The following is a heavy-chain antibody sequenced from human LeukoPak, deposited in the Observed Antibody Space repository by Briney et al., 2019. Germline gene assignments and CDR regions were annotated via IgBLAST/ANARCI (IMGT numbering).Heavy chain of an antibody. D-gene: IGHD5-18*01. CDR3: AKVLKSGYSFLRGAFDI. Sequence: AGGSLRLSCAASGFTFSDFWVEWFRQAPGKGLEWVANINKDGSDKYYMDSVTGRFSISRDNAKNSLSLQMNSLRVDDTAVYYCAKVLKSGYSFLRGAFDIWGQGAMVTVSS. V-gene: IGHV3-7*01. J-gene: IGHJ3*02. CDR1: GFTFSDFW. CDR2: INKDGSDK.